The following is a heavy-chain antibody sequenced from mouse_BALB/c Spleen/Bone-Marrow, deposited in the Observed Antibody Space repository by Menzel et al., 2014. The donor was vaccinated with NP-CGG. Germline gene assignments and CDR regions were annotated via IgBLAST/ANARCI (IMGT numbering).Heavy chain of an antibody. D-gene: IGHD1-1*01. CDR2: INPGSGGT. CDR3: ARSYYGSPYFDY. Sequence: VQLQQSGAELVRPGTSVKVSCKASGYAFTNYLIEWVKQRPGQGLEWIGVINPGSGGTNYNEKFKGKATLTADKSSSTAYTQFSSLTSDDSAVYFCARSYYGSPYFDYWGQGTTLTVSS. CDR1: GYAFTNYL. V-gene: IGHV1-54*01. J-gene: IGHJ2*01.